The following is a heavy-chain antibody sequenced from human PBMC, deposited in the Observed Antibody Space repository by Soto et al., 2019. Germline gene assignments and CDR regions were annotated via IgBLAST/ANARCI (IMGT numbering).Heavy chain of an antibody. CDR3: ARVSYYYDSSPYYYYYGMDV. D-gene: IGHD3-22*01. J-gene: IGHJ6*02. V-gene: IGHV6-1*01. Sequence: LSLTCAISGDSVSSNSAAWNWIRQSPSRGLEWLGRTYYRSKWYNDYAVSVKSRITINPDTSKNQFSLQLNSVTPEDTAVYYCARVSYYYDSSPYYYYYGMDVWGQGTTVTVSS. CDR2: TYYRSKWYN. CDR1: GDSVSSNSAA.